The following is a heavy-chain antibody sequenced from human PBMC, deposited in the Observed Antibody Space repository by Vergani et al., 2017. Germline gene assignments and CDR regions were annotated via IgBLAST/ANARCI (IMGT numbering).Heavy chain of an antibody. CDR3: VRGTNDIRAYYGLDV. V-gene: IGHV3-21*06. J-gene: IGHJ6*02. D-gene: IGHD2-8*01. Sequence: EGQLVESGGGLAKPGGSLRLPCAASGFKFNEYIMNWVRRPPGKGLEWVSSISVSERYIFYEASLKGRVTISRNNAENSLDLQLRNRRVNDTGVDFCVRGTNDIRAYYGLDVWGQGTTVTVSS. CDR1: GFKFNEYI. CDR2: ISVSERYI.